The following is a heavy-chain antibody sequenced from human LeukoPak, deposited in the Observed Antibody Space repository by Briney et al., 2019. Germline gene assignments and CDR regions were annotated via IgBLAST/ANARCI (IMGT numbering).Heavy chain of an antibody. CDR2: ISYDGSNK. CDR3: AKGAITMVRGVIIEETGFDY. D-gene: IGHD3-10*01. J-gene: IGHJ4*02. CDR1: GFTFSSYG. V-gene: IGHV3-30*18. Sequence: GSLRLSCAASGFTFSSYGMHWVRQAPGKGLEWVAVISYDGSNKYYADSVKGRFTISRDNSKNTLYLQMNSLRAEDTAVYYCAKGAITMVRGVIIEETGFDYWGQGTLVTVSS.